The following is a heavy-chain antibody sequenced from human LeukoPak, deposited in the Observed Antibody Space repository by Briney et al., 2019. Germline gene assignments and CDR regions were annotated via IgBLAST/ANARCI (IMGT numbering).Heavy chain of an antibody. CDR3: ATSNDAKIAPFDH. D-gene: IGHD2-21*01. V-gene: IGHV4-4*09. CDR1: GVSMGAYQ. Sequence: SETLSLTCTVSGVSMGAYQWSWVRQSPEKGLEWIGCINTKGETSYNPSLKRRVTTSVDTSKSQFSLRLTSVTAADTAVYYCATSNDAKIAPFDHWGQGAPVTVSS. J-gene: IGHJ4*02. CDR2: INTKGET.